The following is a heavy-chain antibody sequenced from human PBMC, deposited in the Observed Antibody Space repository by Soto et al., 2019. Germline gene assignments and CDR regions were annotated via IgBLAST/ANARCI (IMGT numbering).Heavy chain of an antibody. CDR3: AKAYFVWSSEQPYYFDY. V-gene: IGHV3-23*01. J-gene: IGHJ4*02. CDR2: ISGSGGRS. D-gene: IGHD3-16*01. CDR1: GFTFSNYA. Sequence: EVQLLDSGGGLVQPGGSLRLSSAASGFTFSNYAMTWVRQGPGKGLEWVSGISGSGGRSYYADSVKGRFTISRDNSKSTLYLQMNRLRAEDTAVYYGAKAYFVWSSEQPYYFDYWGQGTLVTVSS.